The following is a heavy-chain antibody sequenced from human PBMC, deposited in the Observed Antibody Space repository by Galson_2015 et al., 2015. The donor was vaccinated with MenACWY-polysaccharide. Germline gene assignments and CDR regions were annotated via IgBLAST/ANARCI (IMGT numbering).Heavy chain of an antibody. V-gene: IGHV3-23*01. J-gene: IGHJ4*02. CDR1: GFTFRIYT. CDR3: AKVLPGSLRALDH. Sequence: LRLSCAASGFTFRIYTMHWVRQAPGKGLEWVSDISDSGANTDYSDSVKGRFTISRDNSEDSLYLQMDSLRAEDTAIYYCAKVLPGSLRALDHWGQGTLVAVSS. CDR2: ISDSGANT. D-gene: IGHD2-15*01.